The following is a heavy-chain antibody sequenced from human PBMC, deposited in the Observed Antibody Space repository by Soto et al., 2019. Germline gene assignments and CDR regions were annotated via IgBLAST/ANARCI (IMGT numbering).Heavy chain of an antibody. CDR2: VNPNSGDT. CDR1: GYTFTAYF. J-gene: IGHJ4*02. V-gene: IGHV1-2*02. D-gene: IGHD1-26*01. Sequence: GASVKVSCKASGYTFTAYFMHWVRQAPGQGLEWMGWVNPNSGDTHYAQNFQARVSMTRDTSISTAYMQLSGLRSDDTALYYCARFSVGGEFDYWGQGTLVTVS. CDR3: ARFSVGGEFDY.